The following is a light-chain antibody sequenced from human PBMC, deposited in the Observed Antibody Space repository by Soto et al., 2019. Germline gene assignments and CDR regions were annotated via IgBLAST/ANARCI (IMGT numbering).Light chain of an antibody. J-gene: IGLJ3*02. V-gene: IGLV2-14*03. CDR2: DVS. CDR3: SSYGASSTL. Sequence: QSALTQPASVSGSPGQSITISCTGSSSDIGGYHYVSWYQQHPGKAPQLMIYDVSYRPSGISDRFSGSKSGNTASLTISGLQPKDEADYYCSSYGASSTLFGGGTKLTVL. CDR1: SSDIGGYHY.